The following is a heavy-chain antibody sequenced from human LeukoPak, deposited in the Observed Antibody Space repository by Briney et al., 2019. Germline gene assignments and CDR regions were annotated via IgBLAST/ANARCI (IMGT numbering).Heavy chain of an antibody. V-gene: IGHV3-48*03. CDR3: ARNTMVRGVMTY. D-gene: IGHD3-10*01. CDR2: ISSSGSTI. Sequence: QPGGSLRLSCAASGFTFSSYEMNWVRQAPGKGLEWVSYISSSGSTIYYADSVKGRFTISRDNAKNSLYLQMNSLRAGDTAVYYCARNTMVRGVMTYWGQGTLVTVSS. J-gene: IGHJ4*02. CDR1: GFTFSSYE.